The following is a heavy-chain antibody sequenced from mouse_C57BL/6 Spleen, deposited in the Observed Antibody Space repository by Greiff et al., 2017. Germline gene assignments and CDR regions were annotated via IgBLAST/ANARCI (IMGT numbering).Heavy chain of an antibody. CDR3: ARNGITTKYYVDY. D-gene: IGHD2-4*01. V-gene: IGHV5-6*01. CDR1: GFTFSSYG. Sequence: EVKLMESGGDLVKPGGSLKLSCAASGFTFSSYGMSWVRQTPDKRLEWVATISSGGSYTYYPDSVKGRFTISRDNAKNTLYLQMSSLKSEDTAVYYCARNGITTKYYVDYWGQGTTLTVSS. CDR2: ISSGGSYT. J-gene: IGHJ2*01.